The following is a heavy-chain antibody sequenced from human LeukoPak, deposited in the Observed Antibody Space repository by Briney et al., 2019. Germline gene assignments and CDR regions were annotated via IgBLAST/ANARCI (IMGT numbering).Heavy chain of an antibody. CDR1: GFTVTNHY. CDR3: AATYYYDGSGDY. CDR2: IYSGGNT. V-gene: IGHV3-53*01. Sequence: PGGSLRLSCAASGFTVTNHYMTWVRQAPGKGLEWVSVIYSGGNTYYADSVKGRFTISRDNAKNSLYLLMNSLRTEDTAVYYCAATYYYDGSGDYWGQGTLVTVSS. D-gene: IGHD3-22*01. J-gene: IGHJ4*02.